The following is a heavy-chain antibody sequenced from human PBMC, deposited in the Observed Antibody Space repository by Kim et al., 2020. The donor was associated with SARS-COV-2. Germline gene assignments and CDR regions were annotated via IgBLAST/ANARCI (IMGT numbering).Heavy chain of an antibody. CDR1: GGSISSYY. CDR2: IYYSGST. CDR3: ARALKDYDILTGYYGGWFDP. D-gene: IGHD3-9*01. J-gene: IGHJ5*02. V-gene: IGHV4-59*01. Sequence: SETLSLTCTVSGGSISSYYWSWIRQPPGKGLEWIGYIYYSGSTNYNPSLKSRVTISVDTSKNQFSLKLSSVTAADTAVYYCARALKDYDILTGYYGGWFDPWGQGTLVTVSS.